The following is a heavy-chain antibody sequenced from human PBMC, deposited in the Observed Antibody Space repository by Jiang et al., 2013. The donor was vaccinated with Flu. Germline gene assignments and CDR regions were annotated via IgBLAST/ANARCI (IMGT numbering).Heavy chain of an antibody. J-gene: IGHJ6*02. CDR1: QPFKFYA. Sequence: VQLLESGGGLVQPGGSLRLSCVASQPFKFYAMNWVRQAPGKGLEWVSSLGSTLRGSGGTANYADSVKGRFTVSRDNSKNILYLEMSSLRAEDTAIYYCAKDFLIGYGSSSEYGMDVWGQGTTVTVSS. CDR2: LRGSGGTA. V-gene: IGHV3-23*01. D-gene: IGHD5-12*01. CDR3: AKDFLIGYGSSSEYGMDV.